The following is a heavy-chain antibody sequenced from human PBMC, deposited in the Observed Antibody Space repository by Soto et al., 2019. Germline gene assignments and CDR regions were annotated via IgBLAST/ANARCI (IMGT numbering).Heavy chain of an antibody. CDR1: GGTFSSYD. Sequence: QVQLVQSGAEVKKPGSSVKVSCKASGGTFSSYDISWVRQAPGQGLEWMGGIIPIFGTANYAQKFQGRVTITADESTSTAYMELSSLRSEDTAVYYCATILGYCSGGSCSRWFDPWGQGTLVTVSS. CDR3: ATILGYCSGGSCSRWFDP. CDR2: IIPIFGTA. J-gene: IGHJ5*02. D-gene: IGHD2-15*01. V-gene: IGHV1-69*01.